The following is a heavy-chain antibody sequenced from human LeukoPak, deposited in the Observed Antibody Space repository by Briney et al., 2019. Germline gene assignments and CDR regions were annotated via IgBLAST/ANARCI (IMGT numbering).Heavy chain of an antibody. CDR2: INHSGST. D-gene: IGHD3-22*01. V-gene: IGHV4-34*01. J-gene: IGHJ4*02. CDR1: GGSFSGYY. CDR3: ARVPYYYDSSGYYFSGFDY. Sequence: SETLSLTCAVYGGSFSGYYWSWIRQPPGKGLEWIGEINHSGSTNYNPSLKSRVTISVDTSKNQFSLKLSSVTAADTAVYYCARVPYYYDSSGYYFSGFDYWGQGTLATVSS.